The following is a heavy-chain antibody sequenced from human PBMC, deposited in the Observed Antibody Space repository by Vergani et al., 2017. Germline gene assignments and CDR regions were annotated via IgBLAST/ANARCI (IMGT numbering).Heavy chain of an antibody. J-gene: IGHJ3*02. Sequence: QVQLVESGGGLVKPGGSLRLSCAPSGFSFSDHYMTWIRQAPGKGLEWVSYISNSGNTIEYADSVKGRFSISRDNAKSSLFLQMDSLRAEDTAVYYCARDHRDYNNYPGTFDIWGQGSMVTVSS. CDR2: ISNSGNTI. CDR3: ARDHRDYNNYPGTFDI. D-gene: IGHD5-24*01. CDR1: GFSFSDHY. V-gene: IGHV3-11*01.